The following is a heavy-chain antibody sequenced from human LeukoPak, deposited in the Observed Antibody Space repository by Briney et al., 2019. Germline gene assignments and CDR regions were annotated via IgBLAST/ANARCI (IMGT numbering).Heavy chain of an antibody. CDR1: VYSFTSYG. CDR2: ISAYNGNT. CDR3: ARAVSEGAAPGP. Sequence: ASVKVSCKASVYSFTSYGISWVRQAPGQGLDWMGWISAYNGNTNYAQKLQGRVTLTTDTSTSTAYTELRSLRSDDTAVYDCARAVSEGAAPGPWGQGTLVTVPS. V-gene: IGHV1-18*01. J-gene: IGHJ4*02. D-gene: IGHD1-26*01.